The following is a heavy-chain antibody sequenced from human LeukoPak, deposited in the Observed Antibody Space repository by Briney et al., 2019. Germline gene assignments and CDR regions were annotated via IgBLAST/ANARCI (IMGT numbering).Heavy chain of an antibody. D-gene: IGHD3-22*01. CDR3: ARGPWDYYDSSNYRTFDY. J-gene: IGHJ4*02. Sequence: GGSLRLSCAASGFIFRDYHIHWVRQASGKGLEWVSSISSSTGYMYYADSVKGRFTISRDNARNSLYLQMNTLRAEDTAVYYCARGPWDYYDSSNYRTFDYWGQGTLVTVSS. CDR2: ISSSTGYM. CDR1: GFIFRDYH. V-gene: IGHV3-21*01.